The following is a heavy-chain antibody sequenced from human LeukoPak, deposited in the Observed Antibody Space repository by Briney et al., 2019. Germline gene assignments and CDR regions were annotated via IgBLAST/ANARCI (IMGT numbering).Heavy chain of an antibody. Sequence: SETLSLTCAVYGGYFSGYYWSWIRQPPGKGLEWIGEINHSGSTNYNPSLKSRVTISVDTSKNQFSLKLSSVTAADTAVYYCARTSMIVVVITSHDAFDIWGQGTMVTVSS. V-gene: IGHV4-34*01. J-gene: IGHJ3*02. D-gene: IGHD3-22*01. CDR2: INHSGST. CDR1: GGYFSGYY. CDR3: ARTSMIVVVITSHDAFDI.